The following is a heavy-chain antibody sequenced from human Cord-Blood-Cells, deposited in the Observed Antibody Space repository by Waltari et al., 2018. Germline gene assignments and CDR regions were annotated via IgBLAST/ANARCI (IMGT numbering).Heavy chain of an antibody. CDR1: GFTFSSYW. J-gene: IGHJ3*02. CDR2: IKQDGSEK. Sequence: EVQLVESGGGLVQPGGSLRLSCVASGFTFSSYWMSWVRQAPGKGLEWVANIKQDGSEKYYVDSVKGRFTISRDNAKNSLYLQMNSLRAEDTAVYYCARSSYAFDIWGQGTMVTVSS. CDR3: ARSSYAFDI. V-gene: IGHV3-7*01. D-gene: IGHD6-13*01.